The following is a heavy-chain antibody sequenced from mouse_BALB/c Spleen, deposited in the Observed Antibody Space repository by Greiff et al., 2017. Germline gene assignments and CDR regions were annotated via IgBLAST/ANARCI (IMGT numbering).Heavy chain of an antibody. CDR3: ARSRSSNWYFDV. J-gene: IGHJ1*01. D-gene: IGHD1-1*01. V-gene: IGHV5-6-5*01. Sequence: EVKLVESGGGLVKPGGSLKLSCAASGFTFSSYAMSWVRQTPEKRLEWVASISSGGSTYYHDSVKGRFTITRDNSRNILYLQMSSLRSEDTAMYYCARSRSSNWYFDVWGAGTTVTVSS. CDR2: ISSGGST. CDR1: GFTFSSYA.